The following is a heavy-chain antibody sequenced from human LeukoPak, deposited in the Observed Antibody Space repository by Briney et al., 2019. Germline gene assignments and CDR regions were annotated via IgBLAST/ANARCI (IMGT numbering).Heavy chain of an antibody. Sequence: ASVKVSCMASGYTFTSYGFSWVRQAPGQGLEWMGWISAYNGKTSSIQKFQGRVTMTTDTSTSTVYMALRSLPSYEMAVYYCASSPRGYHRLIDCRGQGTLVNGSS. D-gene: IGHD5-12*01. CDR3: ASSPRGYHRLIDC. V-gene: IGHV1-18*03. J-gene: IGHJ4*02. CDR1: GYTFTSYG. CDR2: ISAYNGKT.